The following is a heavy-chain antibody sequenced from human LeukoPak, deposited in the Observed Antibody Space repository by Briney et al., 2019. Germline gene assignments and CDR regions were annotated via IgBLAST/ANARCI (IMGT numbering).Heavy chain of an antibody. V-gene: IGHV3-30*03. CDR2: ISYDGSNK. CDR1: GFTFNSYG. J-gene: IGHJ6*03. D-gene: IGHD6-6*01. Sequence: PGRSLRLSCAASGFTFNSYGMHWVRQVPGKGLEGVALISYDGSNKHYADSVKGRFTISRDNSKNTLYLQMNSLRAEDTAVYYCAGAHLSSSSTDYMEVWGKGTTVTVSS. CDR3: AGAHLSSSSTDYMEV.